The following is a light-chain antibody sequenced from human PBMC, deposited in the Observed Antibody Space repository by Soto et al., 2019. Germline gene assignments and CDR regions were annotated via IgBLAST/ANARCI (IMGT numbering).Light chain of an antibody. CDR1: QIIGTY. J-gene: IGKJ1*01. V-gene: IGKV1-9*01. Sequence: IQLTQSPSSLSASVGDRVTITCRASQIIGTYVHWYQHQPGKAPKLLIYAASNLQSGVPSRFSGSGSGTEFTITIGSLQADEVASYCCQHENSYSWTFGRGTKVDIK. CDR2: AAS. CDR3: QHENSYSWT.